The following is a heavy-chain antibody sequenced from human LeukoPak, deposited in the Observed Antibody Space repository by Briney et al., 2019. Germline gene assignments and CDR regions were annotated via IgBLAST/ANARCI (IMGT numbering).Heavy chain of an antibody. V-gene: IGHV3-23*01. Sequence: PGGSLRLSCAASGFTFSNYAMSWVRQAPGKGLKWVSAISESGGRTYYADSVKGRFTISRDNSKNTLYLQMNSLRAEDTAIYFCAKDRQGWGDSGYSGMDVWGQGTTVTVSS. D-gene: IGHD2-21*01. CDR3: AKDRQGWGDSGYSGMDV. J-gene: IGHJ6*02. CDR1: GFTFSNYA. CDR2: ISESGGRT.